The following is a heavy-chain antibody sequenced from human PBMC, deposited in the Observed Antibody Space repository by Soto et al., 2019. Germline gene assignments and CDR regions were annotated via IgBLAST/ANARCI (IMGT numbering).Heavy chain of an antibody. V-gene: IGHV3-30*18. Sequence: QVQLVESGGGVVQPGRSLRLSCAASGFTFSSYGMHWVRQAPGKGLEWVAVISYDGSNKYYADSVKGRFTISRDNSKNTLYLQMNSLRAEDTAVYYCAKESRDYGDYGGGPWHFQRWGQGNLVTVSS. D-gene: IGHD4-17*01. CDR2: ISYDGSNK. CDR3: AKESRDYGDYGGGPWHFQR. CDR1: GFTFSSYG. J-gene: IGHJ1*01.